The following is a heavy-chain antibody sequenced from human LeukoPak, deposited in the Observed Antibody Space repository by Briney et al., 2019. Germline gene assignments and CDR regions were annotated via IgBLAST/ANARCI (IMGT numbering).Heavy chain of an antibody. Sequence: GGSLRLSCAASGFTFSSYSMNWGRQAPGMGLEWVSSISSSSSYIYYADSVKGRFTISRDNAKNSLYLQMNSLRAEDTAVYYCARILHGSGSYGLDYWGQGTLLTVSS. V-gene: IGHV3-21*01. J-gene: IGHJ4*02. CDR1: GFTFSSYS. CDR2: ISSSSSYI. CDR3: ARILHGSGSYGLDY. D-gene: IGHD3-10*01.